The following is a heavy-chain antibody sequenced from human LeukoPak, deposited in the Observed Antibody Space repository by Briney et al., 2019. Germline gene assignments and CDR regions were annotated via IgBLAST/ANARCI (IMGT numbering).Heavy chain of an antibody. CDR1: GGSISSSNW. CDR2: IYHSGST. Sequence: SETLSLTCAVSGGSISSSNWWSWVRQPPGKGLEWIGEIYHSGSTNYNPPLKSRVTISVDKSKNQFSLKLSSVTAADTAVYYCAREDYYDSSGYFRHWGQGTLVTVSS. V-gene: IGHV4-4*02. J-gene: IGHJ4*02. CDR3: AREDYYDSSGYFRH. D-gene: IGHD3-22*01.